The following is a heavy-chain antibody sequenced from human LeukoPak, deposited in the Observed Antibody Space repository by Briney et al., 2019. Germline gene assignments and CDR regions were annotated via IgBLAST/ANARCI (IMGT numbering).Heavy chain of an antibody. Sequence: PSETLSLTCAVYGGSFSGYYWSWIRQPPGKGLEWIGEINNSGSTNYNPSLKSRVTISVDTSKNQFSLKLSSVTAADTAVYYCARIQLGYGSSASCYNLPGVRFDPWGQGTLVTVSS. V-gene: IGHV4-34*01. CDR1: GGSFSGYY. CDR3: ARIQLGYGSSASCYNLPGVRFDP. D-gene: IGHD2-2*02. CDR2: INNSGST. J-gene: IGHJ5*02.